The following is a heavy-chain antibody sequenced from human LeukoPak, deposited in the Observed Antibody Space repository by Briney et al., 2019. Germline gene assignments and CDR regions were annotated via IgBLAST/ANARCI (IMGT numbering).Heavy chain of an antibody. J-gene: IGHJ4*02. Sequence: SAVTVSCLASVCTFSSYAISWVGQAPGQGLAWMGGIIPIFGIASYAQKFQGRVAITADECTSTVYMVLSRLRSEDTAVYYCAWGDYVWGSYRYSAIDYWGQGTLVTVSS. D-gene: IGHD3-16*02. CDR3: AWGDYVWGSYRYSAIDY. CDR1: VCTFSSYA. CDR2: IIPIFGIA. V-gene: IGHV1-69*13.